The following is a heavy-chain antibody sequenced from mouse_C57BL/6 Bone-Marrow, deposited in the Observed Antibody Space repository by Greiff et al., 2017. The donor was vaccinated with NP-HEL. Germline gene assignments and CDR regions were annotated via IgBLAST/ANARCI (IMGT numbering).Heavy chain of an antibody. D-gene: IGHD1-1*01. J-gene: IGHJ2*01. CDR2: IYPGSGST. Sequence: QVQLQQSGAELVKPGASVKMSCKASGYTFTSYWITWVKQRPGQGLEWIGDIYPGSGSTNYNEKFKSKATLTVDTSSSTAYMQLSSLTSEDSAVYYCAREGYYYGSSPYYWGQGTTLTVSS. CDR1: GYTFTSYW. V-gene: IGHV1-55*01. CDR3: AREGYYYGSSPYY.